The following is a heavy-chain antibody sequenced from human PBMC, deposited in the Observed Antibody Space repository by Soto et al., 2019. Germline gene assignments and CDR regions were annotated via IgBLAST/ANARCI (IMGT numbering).Heavy chain of an antibody. CDR2: IVDIGGRT. CDR3: AKSTALGYYFDY. Sequence: GGSLRLSCAASGFTFTSYAMTWVRQAPGKGLEWVSVIVDIGGRTNYADSVKGRFTISRDNSKNTLHLQMNSLRAEDTAIYYCAKSTALGYYFDYWGQGTLVTVSS. J-gene: IGHJ4*02. D-gene: IGHD2-21*02. CDR1: GFTFTSYA. V-gene: IGHV3-23*01.